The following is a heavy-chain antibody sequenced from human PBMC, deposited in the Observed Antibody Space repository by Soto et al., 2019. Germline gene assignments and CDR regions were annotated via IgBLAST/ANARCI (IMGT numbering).Heavy chain of an antibody. Sequence: EVQLVESGGGLVQPGGSLRLSCGASGFTLRSYWMHWVHQAPGKGLVWVSNINSDGSSTNYADSVKGRFTISRDNAKNTLYLQMNSLRADDTAVYYCATLFSSGSSLDYWGQGTLVTVSS. CDR3: ATLFSSGSSLDY. CDR2: INSDGSST. CDR1: GFTLRSYW. D-gene: IGHD3-10*01. J-gene: IGHJ4*02. V-gene: IGHV3-74*01.